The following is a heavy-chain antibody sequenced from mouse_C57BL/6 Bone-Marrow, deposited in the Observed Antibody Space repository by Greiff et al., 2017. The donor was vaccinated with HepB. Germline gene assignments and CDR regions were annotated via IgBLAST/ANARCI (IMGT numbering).Heavy chain of an antibody. CDR1: GYAFSSYW. Sequence: QVQLQQSGAELVKPGASVKISCKASGYAFSSYWMNWVKQRPGKGLEWIGQIYPGDGDTNYNGKFKGKATLTADKSSSTAYMQLSSLTSEDSAVYFCAPIYYGNPGWFAYWGQGTLVTVSA. V-gene: IGHV1-80*01. CDR3: APIYYGNPGWFAY. D-gene: IGHD2-1*01. J-gene: IGHJ3*01. CDR2: IYPGDGDT.